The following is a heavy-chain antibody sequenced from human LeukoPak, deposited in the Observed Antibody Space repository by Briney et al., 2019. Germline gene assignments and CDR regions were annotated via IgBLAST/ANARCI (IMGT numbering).Heavy chain of an antibody. CDR2: ARYDGINK. J-gene: IGHJ4*02. V-gene: IGHV3-30*02. CDR3: AKSYGGNFFDY. Sequence: PGGSLRLSCAASGFTFSNYGMHWVRQAPDKGLEWVAFARYDGINKYYADSLQGRFTVSRDNSKNTLYLQINSLRIEDTALYYCAKSYGGNFFDYWGQGTLVTVSS. D-gene: IGHD4-23*01. CDR1: GFTFSNYG.